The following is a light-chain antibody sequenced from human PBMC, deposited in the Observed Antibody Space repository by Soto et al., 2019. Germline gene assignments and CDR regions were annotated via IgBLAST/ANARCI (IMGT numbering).Light chain of an antibody. CDR3: CSYTPNNTWV. J-gene: IGLJ3*02. CDR1: NSDVGGYNY. V-gene: IGLV2-14*01. Sequence: QSVLTQPASVSGSPGQSITISCTGTNSDVGGYNYVSWYQQHPTKAPKLIIYEVSDRPSGISTRFSASKSGNTASLTISGLQPEDEADYYCCSYTPNNTWVFGGGTKLTVL. CDR2: EVS.